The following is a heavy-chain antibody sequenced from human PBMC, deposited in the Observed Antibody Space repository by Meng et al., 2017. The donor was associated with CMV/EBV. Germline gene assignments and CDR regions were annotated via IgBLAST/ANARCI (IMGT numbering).Heavy chain of an antibody. J-gene: IGHJ4*02. D-gene: IGHD3-10*01. V-gene: IGHV3-7*01. CDR1: GFTFSSYA. CDR3: ASHNVLLWFGELGY. Sequence: GESLKISCAASGFTFSSYAMHWVRQAPGKGLEWVANIKQDGSEKYYVDSVKGRFTISRDNAKNSLYLQMNSLRAEDTAVYYCASHNVLLWFGELGYWGQGTLVTVSS. CDR2: IKQDGSEK.